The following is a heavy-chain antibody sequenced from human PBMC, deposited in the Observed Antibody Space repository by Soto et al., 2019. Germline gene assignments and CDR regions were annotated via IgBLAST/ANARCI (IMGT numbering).Heavy chain of an antibody. D-gene: IGHD6-6*01. V-gene: IGHV4-31*02. CDR3: AQALVFTGGDGFDI. CDR1: GGSITTGGRY. CDR2: IYYSGNT. Sequence: QVRLQEWGPGLVKPSQTLSLKCSVSGGSITTGGRYWSWIRQLPGKGLEWIGDIYYSGNTDYNASLKSRVTISVEAAKNQFSLNLRFGTAADTVVYYCAQALVFTGGDGFDIWGQGRLVTVSS. J-gene: IGHJ3*02.